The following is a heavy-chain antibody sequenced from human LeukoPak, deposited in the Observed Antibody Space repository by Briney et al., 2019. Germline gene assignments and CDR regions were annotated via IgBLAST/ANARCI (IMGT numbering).Heavy chain of an antibody. Sequence: ASVKVSCKASGYTLTNYYMYWVRQAPGQGLEWMGWINPNSGGTNYAQKFQGRVTMTRDTSISTAYMELSRLRSDDTAVYYCARVADMTTVTNGFDYWGQGTLVTVSS. J-gene: IGHJ4*02. CDR1: GYTLTNYY. V-gene: IGHV1-2*02. CDR2: INPNSGGT. CDR3: ARVADMTTVTNGFDY. D-gene: IGHD4-17*01.